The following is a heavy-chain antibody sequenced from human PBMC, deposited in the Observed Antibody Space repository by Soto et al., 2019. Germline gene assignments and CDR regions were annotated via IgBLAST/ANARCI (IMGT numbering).Heavy chain of an antibody. J-gene: IGHJ5*02. V-gene: IGHV3-30-3*01. Sequence: GGSLRLSCAASGFTFSSYAMSWVRQAPGKGLEWVAVISYDGSNKYYADSVKGRFTISRDNSKNTLYLQTNSLRAEDTAVFYCAKDPRVVVVPAAIPNWFDPWGQGTLVTVSS. D-gene: IGHD2-2*02. CDR1: GFTFSSYA. CDR3: AKDPRVVVVPAAIPNWFDP. CDR2: ISYDGSNK.